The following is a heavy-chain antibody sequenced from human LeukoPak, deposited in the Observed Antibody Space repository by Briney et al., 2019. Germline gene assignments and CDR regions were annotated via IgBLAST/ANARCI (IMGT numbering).Heavy chain of an antibody. V-gene: IGHV3-23*01. D-gene: IGHD2-2*02. J-gene: IGHJ4*02. CDR2: ISGSGDST. CDR3: AKPLGFNQPLLYPVGG. CDR1: GFTFNSYG. Sequence: QPGGSLRLSCAASGFTFNSYGASWVRQAPGKGLDWVASISGSGDSTYYTEAVKGRFTISRDNSKNTLYLQMNSLRAEDTAVYYCAKPLGFNQPLLYPVGGWGQGTLVTVSS.